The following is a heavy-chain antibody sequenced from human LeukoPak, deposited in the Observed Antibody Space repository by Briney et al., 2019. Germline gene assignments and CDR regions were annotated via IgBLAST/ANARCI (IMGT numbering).Heavy chain of an antibody. CDR1: GFTFSSYG. V-gene: IGHV3-33*01. CDR2: IWYDGSNK. D-gene: IGHD3-10*01. CDR3: ARCYYGSGGYFDY. J-gene: IGHJ4*02. Sequence: RPGGSLRLSCAAFGFTFSSYGMHWVRQAPGKGLEWVAVIWYDGSNKYYADSVKGRFTISRDNSKNTLYLQMNSLRAEDTAVYYCARCYYGSGGYFDYWGQGTLVTVSS.